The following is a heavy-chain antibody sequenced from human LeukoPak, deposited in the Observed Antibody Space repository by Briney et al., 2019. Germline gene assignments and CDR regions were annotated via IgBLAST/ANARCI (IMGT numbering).Heavy chain of an antibody. J-gene: IGHJ4*02. CDR2: IKQDGSEK. CDR1: GFTFSNFW. Sequence: GGSLRLSCAASGFTFSNFWMSWVRQAPGKGLEWVANIKQDGSEKYYVDSAKGRFTISRDNAKNSLYLQMNSLRADDTAVYYCARVSRWGLNHNPHFWGQGTLVTVSS. D-gene: IGHD7-27*01. V-gene: IGHV3-7*03. CDR3: ARVSRWGLNHNPHF.